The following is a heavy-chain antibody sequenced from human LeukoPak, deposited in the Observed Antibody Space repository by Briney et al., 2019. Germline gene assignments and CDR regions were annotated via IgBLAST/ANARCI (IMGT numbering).Heavy chain of an antibody. Sequence: GGSLRLSCAASGFTFGSYGMHWVRQAPGKGLEWVAVIWYDGSNKYYADSVKGRFTISRDNSKNTLYLQMNSLRAEDTAVYYCARGLWFGETNWFDPWGQGTLVTVSS. CDR2: IWYDGSNK. V-gene: IGHV3-33*01. J-gene: IGHJ5*02. D-gene: IGHD3-10*01. CDR1: GFTFGSYG. CDR3: ARGLWFGETNWFDP.